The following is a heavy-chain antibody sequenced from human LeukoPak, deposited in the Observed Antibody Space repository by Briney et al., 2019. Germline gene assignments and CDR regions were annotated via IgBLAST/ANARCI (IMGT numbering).Heavy chain of an antibody. CDR3: ARSGVGGTYYYYYYHGMDV. J-gene: IGHJ6*02. Sequence: GASVKVSCKASGYTFTSYYMHWVRQAPGQGLEWMGIINPSGGSTSYAQKFQGRVTMTRDTSTSTVYMELSSLRSEDTAVYYCARSGVGGTYYYYYYHGMDVWGQGTTVTVSS. D-gene: IGHD1-26*01. CDR1: GYTFTSYY. CDR2: INPSGGST. V-gene: IGHV1-46*01.